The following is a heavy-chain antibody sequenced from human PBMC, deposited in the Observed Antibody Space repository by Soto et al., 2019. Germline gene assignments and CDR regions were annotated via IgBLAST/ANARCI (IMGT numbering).Heavy chain of an antibody. V-gene: IGHV3-30-3*01. Sequence: QVQLVESGGGVVQPGRSLRLSCAASGFTFSSYAIHWVRQAPGKGLEWVAVISYDGSNKYYADSVKGRFTISRDNSKNTLYLQMNSLRAEDTAVYYCARDYQNFYESSGYLEYSGQGALVTVSS. CDR1: GFTFSSYA. J-gene: IGHJ4*02. CDR3: ARDYQNFYESSGYLEY. D-gene: IGHD3-22*01. CDR2: ISYDGSNK.